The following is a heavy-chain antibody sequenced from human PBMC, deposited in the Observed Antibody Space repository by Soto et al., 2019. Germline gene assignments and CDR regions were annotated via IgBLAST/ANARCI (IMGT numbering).Heavy chain of an antibody. CDR1: GGSISSGDYY. CDR3: ARVGRGVADY. CDR2: IYYSGST. D-gene: IGHD3-10*01. Sequence: PSETLSLTCTVSGGSISSGDYYWSWIRQPPGKGLEWIGYIYYSGSTYYNPSLKSPVSISADTSKNQFSLKLNSVTAADTAVYYCARVGRGVADYWGQGTLVTSPQ. J-gene: IGHJ4*02. V-gene: IGHV4-30-4*01.